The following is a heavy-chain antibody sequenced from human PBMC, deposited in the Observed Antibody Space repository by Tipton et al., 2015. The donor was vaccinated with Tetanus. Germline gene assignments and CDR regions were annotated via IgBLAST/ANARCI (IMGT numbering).Heavy chain of an antibody. Sequence: SLRLSCAASGFTLRTYSMNWVRQAPGKGLEWISYISTTSNTILYADSVKGRFTISRDNAKNSLSLQMSSLRGEDTAVYYCAREGYWGQGTLVTVSS. CDR2: ISTTSNTI. J-gene: IGHJ4*02. CDR1: GFTLRTYS. CDR3: AREGY. V-gene: IGHV3-48*04.